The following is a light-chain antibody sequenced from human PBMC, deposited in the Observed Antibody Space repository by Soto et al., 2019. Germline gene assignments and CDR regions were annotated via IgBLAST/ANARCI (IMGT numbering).Light chain of an antibody. CDR2: GAS. V-gene: IGKV3-15*01. CDR1: HSVSSN. CDR3: QQYDSWPL. Sequence: EMVMTQSPATLSVSPGERATLSCRASHSVSSNLAWYQQKPGQSPRLLIYGASTSATGIPARFSGSGSGTEFTLTISSLQSEDFAVYYCQQYDSWPLFGPGTKVDIK. J-gene: IGKJ3*01.